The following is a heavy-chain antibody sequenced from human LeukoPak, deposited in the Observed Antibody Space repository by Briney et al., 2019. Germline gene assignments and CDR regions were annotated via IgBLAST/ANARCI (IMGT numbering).Heavy chain of an antibody. CDR1: GYTFTSYY. Sequence: ASVKVSCKASGYTFTSYYMHWVRQAPGQGLEWMGIINPSGGSTSYAQKFQGRVTMTRDTSTSTVYMELSSLRSVDTAVYYCARGAAAGTVNNWFDPWGQGTLVTVSS. CDR2: INPSGGST. CDR3: ARGAAAGTVNNWFDP. D-gene: IGHD6-13*01. J-gene: IGHJ5*02. V-gene: IGHV1-46*01.